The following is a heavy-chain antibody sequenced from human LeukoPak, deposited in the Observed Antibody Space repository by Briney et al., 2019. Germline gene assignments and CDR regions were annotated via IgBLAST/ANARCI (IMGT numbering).Heavy chain of an antibody. CDR2: INPNSGGT. V-gene: IGHV1-2*06. D-gene: IGHD3-16*02. Sequence: ASVKVSCKASGYTFTGYYMHWVRQAPGQGLEWMGRINPNSGGTNYAQKFQGGVTMTRDTSISTAYMELSRLRSDDTAVYYCASEGLGVIVPTNWGQGTLVTVSS. CDR1: GYTFTGYY. J-gene: IGHJ4*02. CDR3: ASEGLGVIVPTN.